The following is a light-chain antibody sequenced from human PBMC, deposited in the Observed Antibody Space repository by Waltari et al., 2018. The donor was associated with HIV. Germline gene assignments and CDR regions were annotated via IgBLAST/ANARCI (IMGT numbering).Light chain of an antibody. CDR3: CSSAGRDIFV. Sequence: QSALTQSRSVSGSPGQSITISCTGTSKAVGAYNYVSWYQQHPGRAPKLLIYDLNRRPSEGPDRFSGSKSGNTASLSISGLQAEDEADYYCCSSAGRDIFVFGTGTKVTVL. CDR1: SKAVGAYNY. V-gene: IGLV2-11*01. J-gene: IGLJ1*01. CDR2: DLN.